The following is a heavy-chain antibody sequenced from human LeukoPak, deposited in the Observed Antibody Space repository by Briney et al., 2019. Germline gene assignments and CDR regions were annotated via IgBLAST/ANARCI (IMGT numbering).Heavy chain of an antibody. CDR2: INDSGTT. CDR1: GGSIRSYF. Sequence: SETLSLTCTVSGGSIRSYFWSWIRQPPGKGPEWIGDINDSGTTKYNPTLKSRVTISIDSSKRQFSLKVKSVTAADTAVYYCARLPLGAFGEVLNFNYWGQGTPVTVSS. J-gene: IGHJ4*02. CDR3: ARLPLGAFGEVLNFNY. V-gene: IGHV4-34*01. D-gene: IGHD3-10*01.